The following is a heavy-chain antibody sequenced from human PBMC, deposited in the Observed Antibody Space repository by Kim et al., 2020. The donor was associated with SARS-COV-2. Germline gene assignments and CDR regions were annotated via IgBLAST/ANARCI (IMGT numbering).Heavy chain of an antibody. CDR2: IYYNGNT. CDR1: GGSIGGTSSY. J-gene: IGHJ2*01. D-gene: IGHD5-18*01. Sequence: SETLSLTCTVSGGSIGGTSSYWGWIRQAPGKGLEWIGNIYYNGNTYYNPSLKGRVTISVDTSTDQFSLSLYPATATDTAIYYCARRGDTYSLDWYFDVWGRGTLVTVSS. CDR3: ARRGDTYSLDWYFDV. V-gene: IGHV4-39*01.